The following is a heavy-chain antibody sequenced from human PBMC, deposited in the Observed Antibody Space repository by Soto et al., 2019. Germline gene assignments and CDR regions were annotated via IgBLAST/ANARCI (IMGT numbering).Heavy chain of an antibody. CDR1: GFSISSAYY. Sequence: QVQLQESGPGLVKPSETLSLTCVVSGFSISSAYYWGWIRQPPGKGLEWIGSVYHSWTTFYNPSLKSRVTISLDTSENQFSLKLSSVTAADTAVYYFARSLLTSSWYAGSWGQGILVSVSS. D-gene: IGHD6-13*01. CDR2: VYHSWTT. CDR3: ARSLLTSSWYAGS. J-gene: IGHJ5*02. V-gene: IGHV4-38-2*01.